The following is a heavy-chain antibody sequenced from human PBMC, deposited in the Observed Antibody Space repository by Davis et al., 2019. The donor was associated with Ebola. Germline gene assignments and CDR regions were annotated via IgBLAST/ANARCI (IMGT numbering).Heavy chain of an antibody. CDR1: GFTFSSYA. CDR3: AKDVLTGDLAWGGYFDL. J-gene: IGHJ2*01. D-gene: IGHD7-27*01. CDR2: ISYDGSNK. Sequence: GGSLRLSCAASGFTFSSYAMHWVRQAPGKGLEWVAVISYDGSNKYYADSVKGRFTISRDNAKNSLYLQMNSLRAEDTALYYCAKDVLTGDLAWGGYFDLWGRGTLVTVSS. V-gene: IGHV3-30-3*01.